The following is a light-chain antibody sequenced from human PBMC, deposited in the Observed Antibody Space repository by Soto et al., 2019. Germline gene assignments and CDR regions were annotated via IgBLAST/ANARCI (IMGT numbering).Light chain of an antibody. V-gene: IGKV3-20*01. CDR1: QSVSSSY. J-gene: IGKJ1*01. CDR3: QQYDSSPVT. Sequence: EIVLTQSPGTLSLSPGERATLSCRASQSVSSSYLAWYQQKPGQAPRLLIYGASSRVTGIPDRFSGSGSGTDFTLTISRLEPEDFAVYYCQQYDSSPVTFGQGTKGEIK. CDR2: GAS.